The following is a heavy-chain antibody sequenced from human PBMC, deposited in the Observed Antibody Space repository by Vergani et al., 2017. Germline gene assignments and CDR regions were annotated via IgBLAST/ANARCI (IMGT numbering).Heavy chain of an antibody. CDR3: AGAWGY. D-gene: IGHD7-27*01. J-gene: IGHJ4*02. Sequence: EVQLVESGGGLVQPGGSLRLSCAASGFTFSRHWMHWVRQAPGKGLVWVSRVNPEGTNTPYADSVKGRFTISRDNAKNTLYLQMNSLRAEDTAVYYCAGAWGYWGQGTLVTVSS. CDR2: VNPEGTNT. V-gene: IGHV3-74*01. CDR1: GFTFSRHW.